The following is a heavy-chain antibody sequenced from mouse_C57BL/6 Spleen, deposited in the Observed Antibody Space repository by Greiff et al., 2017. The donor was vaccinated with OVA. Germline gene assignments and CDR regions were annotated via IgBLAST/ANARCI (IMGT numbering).Heavy chain of an antibody. J-gene: IGHJ3*01. CDR1: GYSITSGYY. CDR3: ARGDGYGFAY. V-gene: IGHV3-6*01. CDR2: ISYDGSN. D-gene: IGHD2-2*01. Sequence: DVKLQESGPGLVKPSQSLSLTCSVTGYSITSGYYWNWIRQFPGNKLEWMGYISYDGSNNYNPSLKNRISITRDTSKNQFFLKLNSVTTEDTATYYCARGDGYGFAYWGQGTLVTVSA.